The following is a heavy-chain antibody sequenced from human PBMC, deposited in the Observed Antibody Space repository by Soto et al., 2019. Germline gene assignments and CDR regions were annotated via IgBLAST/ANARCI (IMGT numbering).Heavy chain of an antibody. CDR3: ARAPDYSWSYFDL. CDR1: GGSISSGGYY. D-gene: IGHD4-4*01. CDR2: IYYSGTA. Sequence: QVQLQESGPGLMKPSQTLSLTCTVSGGSISSGGYYWSWIRQHPGTGLEWIGYIYYSGTAYYNPPRTSRVTRSRETSKNLFPLRLRSVTAADSAVYYCARAPDYSWSYFDLWAGGSLITVST. V-gene: IGHV4-31*03. J-gene: IGHJ2*01.